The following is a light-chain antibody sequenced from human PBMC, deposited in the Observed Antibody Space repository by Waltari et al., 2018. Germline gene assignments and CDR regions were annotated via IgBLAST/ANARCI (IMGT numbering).Light chain of an antibody. CDR2: GNY. Sequence: QSVLTQPPSASGTPGQRVTISCSGSSSNIGSNSVNWYQQLPGTAPKLLIYGNYQRPSGVPDRVSGSKSGTSASLAISGLQSEDEADYYGAAWDDSLNGVLFGGGTKLTV. J-gene: IGLJ2*01. V-gene: IGLV1-44*01. CDR3: AAWDDSLNGVL. CDR1: SSNIGSNS.